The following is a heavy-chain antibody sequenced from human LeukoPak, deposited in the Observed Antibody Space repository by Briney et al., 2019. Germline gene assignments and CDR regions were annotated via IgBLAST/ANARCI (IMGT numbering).Heavy chain of an antibody. CDR3: ARRGTDGAMVTFDY. CDR1: GYNFIPYW. Sequence: NPGESLKISCKGSGYNFIPYWIGWVRQMPGKGLEWMGIIYPDDSETRYSPSFQGQVTISADKSISTAYLQWSSLTASDTAMYYCARRGTDGAMVTFDYWGRGTLVTVSS. D-gene: IGHD5-18*01. CDR2: IYPDDSET. J-gene: IGHJ4*02. V-gene: IGHV5-51*01.